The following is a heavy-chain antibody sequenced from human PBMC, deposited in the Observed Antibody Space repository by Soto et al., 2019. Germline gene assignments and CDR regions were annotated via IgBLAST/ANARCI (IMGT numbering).Heavy chain of an antibody. J-gene: IGHJ5*02. CDR3: ATQEVGGSYVYTFDP. V-gene: IGHV4-34*01. CDR2: INHSGST. CDR1: GGSISSSY. Sequence: PSETLSLTCTVSGGSISSSYWSWIRQPPGKGLEWIGEINHSGSTNYNPSLKSRVTISVDTSKNQFSLKLSSVTAADTAVYYCATQEVGGSYVYTFDPWGQGTLVTVSS. D-gene: IGHD1-26*01.